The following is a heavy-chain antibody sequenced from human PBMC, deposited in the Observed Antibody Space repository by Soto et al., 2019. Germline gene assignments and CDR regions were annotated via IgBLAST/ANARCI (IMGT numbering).Heavy chain of an antibody. Sequence: GGSLRLSCAASGFTFSNAWMNWVRQAPGKGLEWVGRISSKTNGGKTDYPAPVKGRFTISRDDSKNTLYLQMNSLNTEDTAVYYCTTYTQVVVAAKGAYWGQGTLVTVSS. CDR1: GFTFSNAW. V-gene: IGHV3-15*07. CDR2: ISSKTNGGKT. J-gene: IGHJ4*02. D-gene: IGHD2-15*01. CDR3: TTYTQVVVAAKGAY.